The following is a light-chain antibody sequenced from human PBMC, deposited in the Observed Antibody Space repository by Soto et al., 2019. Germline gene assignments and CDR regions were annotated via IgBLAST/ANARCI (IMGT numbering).Light chain of an antibody. V-gene: IGKV1-5*01. CDR2: DAS. Sequence: DFQMTQSPSTLSASLGCRDTITCRASQNITSRLDRFQQKPGKATKLLIYDASRLESGVPQRFSGSGSGTEFHLTIRSLQTDDFSTYYCQQYHSYWTFGQGTKV. J-gene: IGKJ1*01. CDR3: QQYHSYWT. CDR1: QNITSR.